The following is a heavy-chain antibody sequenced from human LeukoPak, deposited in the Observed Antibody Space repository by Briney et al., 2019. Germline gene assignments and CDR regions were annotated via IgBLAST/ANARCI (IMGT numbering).Heavy chain of an antibody. V-gene: IGHV3-21*01. CDR1: GFTFSSYS. J-gene: IGHJ4*02. CDR2: ISSSSSYI. CDR3: AVDSSSWFDY. D-gene: IGHD6-13*01. Sequence: GGSLRLSCAASGFTFSSYSMNWVRQAPGKELEWVSSISSSSSYIYYADSVKGRFTISRDNAKNSLYLQMNSLRAEDTAVYYCAVDSSSWFDYWGQGTLVTVSS.